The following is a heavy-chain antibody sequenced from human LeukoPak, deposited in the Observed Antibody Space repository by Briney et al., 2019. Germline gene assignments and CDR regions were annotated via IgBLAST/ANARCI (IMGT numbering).Heavy chain of an antibody. V-gene: IGHV3-11*01. J-gene: IGHJ1*01. Sequence: PGGSLRLSCAASGFTFSDYYMSWIRQAPRKGLPGVSYISSSGSTIYYADSVKGRFTISRDNAKNSLYLQMNSLRAEDTAVYYCARWRPDYGGNQHWSQGTLVTVSS. CDR2: ISSSGSTI. CDR3: ARWRPDYGGNQH. D-gene: IGHD4-23*01. CDR1: GFTFSDYY.